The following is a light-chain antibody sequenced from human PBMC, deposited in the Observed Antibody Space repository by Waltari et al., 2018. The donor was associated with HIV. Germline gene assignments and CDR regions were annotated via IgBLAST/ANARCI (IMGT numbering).Light chain of an antibody. V-gene: IGLV1-51*02. J-gene: IGLJ2*01. CDR3: GTWDSSLRAVV. CDR1: TSNIGNDF. Sequence: QSVLTQPPSVSAAPGQKVTISCSGTTSNIGNDFVSWYQQLPGTAPKFLIYENSRRPSGIPDRFSRSTSGTSATLGIAGLQTGDEADYYCGTWDSSLRAVVFGGGTKLTVL. CDR2: ENS.